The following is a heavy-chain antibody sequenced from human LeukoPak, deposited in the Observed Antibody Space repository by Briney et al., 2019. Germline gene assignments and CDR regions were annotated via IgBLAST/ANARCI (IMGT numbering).Heavy chain of an antibody. J-gene: IGHJ5*02. CDR2: IYTSGST. Sequence: SETLSLTCTVSGGSISSGSYYWSWIRQPAGKGLEWIGRIYTSGSTNYNPSLKSRVTISVDKSKNQFSLKLSSVTAADTAVYYCARLPDSSSSSSWFDPWGQGTLVTVSS. CDR1: GGSISSGSYY. D-gene: IGHD6-6*01. CDR3: ARLPDSSSSSSWFDP. V-gene: IGHV4-61*02.